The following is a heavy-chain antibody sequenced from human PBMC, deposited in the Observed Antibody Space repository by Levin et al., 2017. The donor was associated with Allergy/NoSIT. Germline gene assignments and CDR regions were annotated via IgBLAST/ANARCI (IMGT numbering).Heavy chain of an antibody. Sequence: GASVKVSCAASGFSFSNYDMHWVRQAKGKGLEWVSGIGTAGDAYYAVSVRGRFTVSRESAKNSLFLQMNSLSDGDTAVYYCARGSFCSGGRCYDVGAFDIWGQGTMVTVSS. CDR2: IGTAGDA. J-gene: IGHJ3*02. CDR1: GFSFSNYD. V-gene: IGHV3-13*04. D-gene: IGHD2-15*01. CDR3: ARGSFCSGGRCYDVGAFDI.